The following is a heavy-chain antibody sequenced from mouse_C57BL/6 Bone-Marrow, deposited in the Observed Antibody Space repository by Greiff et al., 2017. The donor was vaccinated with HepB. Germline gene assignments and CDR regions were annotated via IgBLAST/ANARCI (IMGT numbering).Heavy chain of an antibody. D-gene: IGHD3-2*02. CDR3: ARDSSGYDFDY. CDR1: GYSFTSYY. J-gene: IGHJ2*01. Sequence: VQLVESGPELVKPGASVKISCKASGYSFTSYYIHWVKQRPGQGLEWIGWIYPGSGNTKYNEKFKGKATLTADTSSSTAYMQLSSLTSEDSAVYYCARDSSGYDFDYWGQGTTLTVSS. V-gene: IGHV1-66*01. CDR2: IYPGSGNT.